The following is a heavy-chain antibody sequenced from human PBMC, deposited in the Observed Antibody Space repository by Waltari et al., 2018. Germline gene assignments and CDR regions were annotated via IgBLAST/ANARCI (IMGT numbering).Heavy chain of an antibody. CDR1: GGTFSNHG. CDR3: ATSLHVTGTTAAFDI. V-gene: IGHV1-69*04. CDR2: IIPILEIA. J-gene: IGHJ3*02. Sequence: QVQLVQSGAEVKKPGSSVKVSCKASGGTFSNHGISWVRQAPGQGPEWMGGIIPILEIANYAQNFQGRVTISADESISTAYMELSSLRSDDTALYYCATSLHVTGTTAAFDIWGQGTMVTVSS. D-gene: IGHD1-20*01.